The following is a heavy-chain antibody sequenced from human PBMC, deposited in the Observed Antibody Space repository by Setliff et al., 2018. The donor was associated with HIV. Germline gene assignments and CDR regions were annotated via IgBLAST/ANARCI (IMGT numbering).Heavy chain of an antibody. Sequence: ASVKVSCKASGYTFSNYVMQWVRQAPGQRLEWMGWINAGNGNTKYSQKFQGRVTVTRDTSTSTVYMELSSLRFEDTAVYYCARDWGGSIGVGAYTYYMDVWGKGTTVTVSS. J-gene: IGHJ6*03. CDR2: INAGNGNT. V-gene: IGHV1-3*01. CDR3: ARDWGGSIGVGAYTYYMDV. D-gene: IGHD6-19*01. CDR1: GYTFSNYV.